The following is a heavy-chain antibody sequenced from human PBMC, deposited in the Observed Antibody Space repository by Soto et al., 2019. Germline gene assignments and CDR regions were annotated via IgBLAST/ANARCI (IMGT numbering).Heavy chain of an antibody. CDR2: SYYSGST. V-gene: IGHV4-59*08. CDR3: ARSAATWFDP. CDR1: GGSISSYY. J-gene: IGHJ5*02. Sequence: QVQLQESGPGLVKPSETLSLTCTVSGGSISSYYWSWIRQPPGKGLEWIGYSYYSGSTNYNPSLMSRVTVSVDTSKNHFSLRLSSVPAADTAVYYCARSAATWFDPWGQGTLVTVSS.